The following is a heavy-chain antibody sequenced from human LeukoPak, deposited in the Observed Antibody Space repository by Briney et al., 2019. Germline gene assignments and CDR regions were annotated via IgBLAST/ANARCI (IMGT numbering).Heavy chain of an antibody. D-gene: IGHD5-12*01. CDR3: ARGEIVVTTYFYYYMDV. Sequence: GGSLRLSCAASGFTFSNYVMHWVRQAPGKGLEWVAVTSYDGSYKYYADSVKGRFTISRDNSKNTLYLQMNSLRAEDTAVYYCARGEIVVTTYFYYYMDVWGKGTTVTISS. V-gene: IGHV3-30*04. CDR1: GFTFSNYV. J-gene: IGHJ6*03. CDR2: TSYDGSYK.